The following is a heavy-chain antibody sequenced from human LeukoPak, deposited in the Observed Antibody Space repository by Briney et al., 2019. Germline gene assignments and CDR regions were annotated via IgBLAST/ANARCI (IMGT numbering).Heavy chain of an antibody. Sequence: GRSLRLSCAASGFTFDSYAIHWVRQAPGKGLEWVAVISFDGSNRFYADSVKGRFSISRDNSKKTLYLQMNSLRAEDTAVYYCASTHYDILTGYYSSPTPAYYYYGMDVWGQGTTVTVSS. V-gene: IGHV3-30*04. CDR1: GFTFDSYA. CDR2: ISFDGSNR. D-gene: IGHD3-9*01. J-gene: IGHJ6*02. CDR3: ASTHYDILTGYYSSPTPAYYYYGMDV.